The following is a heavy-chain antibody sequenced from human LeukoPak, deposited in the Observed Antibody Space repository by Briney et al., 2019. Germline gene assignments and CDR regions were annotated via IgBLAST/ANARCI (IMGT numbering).Heavy chain of an antibody. J-gene: IGHJ5*02. CDR1: GGTFSSYA. CDR3: ARAGTENFSNNWFDP. D-gene: IGHD3-10*01. CDR2: IIPIFGTA. V-gene: IGHV1-69*05. Sequence: SVKVSCKASGGTFSSYAISWVRQAPGQGLEWLGRIIPIFGTANYAQKFQGRVTITTDESTSTAYMELSSLRSEDTAVYYCARAGTENFSNNWFDPWGQGTLVTVSS.